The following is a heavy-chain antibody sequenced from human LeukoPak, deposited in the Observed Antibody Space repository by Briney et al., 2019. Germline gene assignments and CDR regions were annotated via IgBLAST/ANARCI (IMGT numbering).Heavy chain of an antibody. CDR3: AKDLRTLSGSYWYYFDY. Sequence: GGSLRLSCAASGFTFTSYAMSWVRQAPGKGLEWVSGISVSGGSTYYADSVKGRFTISRDNSKNTLDLQMNSLRAEDTAVYYCAKDLRTLSGSYWYYFDYWGQGTLVTVSS. V-gene: IGHV3-23*01. D-gene: IGHD1-26*01. CDR1: GFTFTSYA. J-gene: IGHJ4*02. CDR2: ISVSGGST.